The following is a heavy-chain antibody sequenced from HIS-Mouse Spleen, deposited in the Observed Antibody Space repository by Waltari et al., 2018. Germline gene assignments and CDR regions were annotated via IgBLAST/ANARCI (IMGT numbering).Heavy chain of an antibody. Sequence: QVQLQESGPGLVKPSQTLSLTCTVSGGSISSGGYYWRWLRQPPGKGLEWIGYIYYSGSTYYNPSLKSRVTISVDTSKNQFSLKLSSVTAADTAVYYCARDRLLNDSSSSGPRGAFDIWGQGTMVTVSS. J-gene: IGHJ3*02. V-gene: IGHV4-31*03. CDR1: GGSISSGGYY. CDR2: IYYSGST. CDR3: ARDRLLNDSSSSGPRGAFDI. D-gene: IGHD6-6*01.